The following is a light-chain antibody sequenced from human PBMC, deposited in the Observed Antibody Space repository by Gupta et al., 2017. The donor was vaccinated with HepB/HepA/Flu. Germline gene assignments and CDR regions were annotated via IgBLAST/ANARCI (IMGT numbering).Light chain of an antibody. CDR1: PSVSSN. CDR2: GAS. V-gene: IGKV3-15*01. Sequence: EIVMTQSPATLSVSRGERATLPCRSSPSVSSNLAWYQQKPGQAPRLLIYGASTRATGIPGRFSGSGSGTEFTLTISSLQSEDFAVYYCLQDNNWPRTFGQGTKVEIK. CDR3: LQDNNWPRT. J-gene: IGKJ1*01.